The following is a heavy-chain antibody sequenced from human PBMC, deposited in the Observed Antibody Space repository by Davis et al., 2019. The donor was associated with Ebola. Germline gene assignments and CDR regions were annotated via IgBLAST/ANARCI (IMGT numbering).Heavy chain of an antibody. J-gene: IGHJ4*02. CDR3: ARGSKRHGDIFDF. V-gene: IGHV5-51*01. Sequence: GESLKISCKGSGYSFTNYWIGWVRQLPGQGLEWMGIIYPGDSDTRYSPSFQGQVTISADKSITTAYLQWSSLKASDTAMYYCARGSKRHGDIFDFWGQGSLVTVSS. CDR2: IYPGDSDT. D-gene: IGHD3-3*02. CDR1: GYSFTNYW.